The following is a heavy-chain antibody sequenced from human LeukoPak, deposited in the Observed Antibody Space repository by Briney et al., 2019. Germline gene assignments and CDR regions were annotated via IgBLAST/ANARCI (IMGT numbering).Heavy chain of an antibody. CDR3: ARGSRFGVVGRDAFDI. J-gene: IGHJ3*02. D-gene: IGHD3-3*01. Sequence: GGSLRLSCEASGFTFSSYAMGWVRQAPGKGLEWVSAISGSGGTTYYADSVKGRFTISRDNAKNSLYLQMNSLRAEDTAVYYCARGSRFGVVGRDAFDIWGQGTMVTVSS. V-gene: IGHV3-23*01. CDR2: ISGSGGTT. CDR1: GFTFSSYA.